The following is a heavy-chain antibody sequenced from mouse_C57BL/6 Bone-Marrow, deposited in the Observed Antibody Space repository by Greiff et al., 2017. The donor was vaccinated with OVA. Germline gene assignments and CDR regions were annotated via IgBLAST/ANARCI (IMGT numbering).Heavy chain of an antibody. Sequence: EVKLVESGEGLVKPGGSLKLSCAASGFTFSSYAMSWVRQTPGKRLEWVAYISSGGDYIYYADTVKGRFTISRDNARNTLYLQMSSLKSEDTAMYYCTRDQSTTVVARGMDYWGQGTSVTVSS. D-gene: IGHD1-1*01. J-gene: IGHJ4*01. V-gene: IGHV5-9-1*02. CDR1: GFTFSSYA. CDR2: ISSGGDYI. CDR3: TRDQSTTVVARGMDY.